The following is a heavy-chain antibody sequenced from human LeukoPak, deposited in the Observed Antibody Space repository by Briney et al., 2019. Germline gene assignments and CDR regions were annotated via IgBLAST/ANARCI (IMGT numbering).Heavy chain of an antibody. CDR1: GFTFSTYW. D-gene: IGHD1-7*01. CDR3: ARESHANYDY. V-gene: IGHV3-74*01. J-gene: IGHJ4*02. Sequence: GGSLRLSCAASGFTFSTYWMHWVRQAPGKGLVWVSRINSDGSTTSYADSVKGRFTISRDNAKNSLYLQMNSLRAEDTAVYFCARESHANYDYWGQGTLVTVSS. CDR2: INSDGSTT.